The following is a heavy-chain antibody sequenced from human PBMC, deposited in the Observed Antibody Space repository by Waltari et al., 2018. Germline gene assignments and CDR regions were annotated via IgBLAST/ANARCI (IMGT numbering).Heavy chain of an antibody. CDR3: ARSGSYAPFDC. Sequence: QVQLQESGPGLVKPSETLSLNCTVSGGSISSYYWSWIRQPPGKGLEWIGYIYYSGIPNYNPSLNSRVTRSVDTSKNQFSLKLSSVTAADTAVYYCARSGSYAPFDCWGQGALVTVSS. D-gene: IGHD1-26*01. CDR2: IYYSGIP. CDR1: GGSISSYY. V-gene: IGHV4-59*01. J-gene: IGHJ4*02.